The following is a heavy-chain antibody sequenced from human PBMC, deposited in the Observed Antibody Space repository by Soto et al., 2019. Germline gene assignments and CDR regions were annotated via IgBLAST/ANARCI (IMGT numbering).Heavy chain of an antibody. Sequence: QVQLVESGGGVVQPGRSLRLSCAASGFSFTTYDMHWVRQAPGKGLEWVAVISDDGSYKYYGDAGKGRFTISRDTAKNAVYLEMNSLRPEDTSVYYCAKGLLAIVGTTLPRDAFNIWGQRTMITVSS. CDR3: AKGLLAIVGTTLPRDAFNI. CDR1: GFSFTTYD. V-gene: IGHV3-30*18. CDR2: ISDDGSYK. J-gene: IGHJ3*02. D-gene: IGHD1-26*01.